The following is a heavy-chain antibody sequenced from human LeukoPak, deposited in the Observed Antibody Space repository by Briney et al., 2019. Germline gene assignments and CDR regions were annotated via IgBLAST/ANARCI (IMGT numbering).Heavy chain of an antibody. J-gene: IGHJ4*02. Sequence: ASVKVSCKASGYTFTTYDFTWVRQAPGQGLEWMVWISGPNGNRNYAQKLQGRVTMTTDTSTSTAYMELRSLRSDDTAVYYCARSSGWYAPAIDYWGQGTLVTVSS. V-gene: IGHV1-18*01. CDR1: GYTFTTYD. D-gene: IGHD6-19*01. CDR2: ISGPNGNR. CDR3: ARSSGWYAPAIDY.